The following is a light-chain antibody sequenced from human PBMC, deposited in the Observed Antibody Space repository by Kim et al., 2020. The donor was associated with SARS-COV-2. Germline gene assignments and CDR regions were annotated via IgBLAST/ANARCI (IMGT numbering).Light chain of an antibody. CDR3: QQSYGASWT. V-gene: IGKV1-39*01. CDR2: AAS. CDR1: QSISIY. Sequence: DIQMTQSPSTLSASVGDRVTITCRASQSISIYLNWYQQKPGKAPKFLIYAASSLQSGVPSRFSGSGSGTDFTLTISSLQPEDFATYYCQQSYGASWTFGQGTKVEIK. J-gene: IGKJ1*01.